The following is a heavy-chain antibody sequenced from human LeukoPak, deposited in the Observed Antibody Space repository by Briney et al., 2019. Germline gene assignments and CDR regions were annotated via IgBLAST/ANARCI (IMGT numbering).Heavy chain of an antibody. D-gene: IGHD3-22*01. J-gene: IGHJ4*02. CDR2: ISYDGSNK. Sequence: PWGSLRLSCAASGFTFSSYGIHWVRQAPGKGLEWVAVISYDGSNKYYADSVKGRFTISRDNSKNTLYLQMNSLRAEDTAVYYCARGGFYYYDSSGYYWGQGTLVTVSS. CDR3: ARGGFYYYDSSGYY. V-gene: IGHV3-30*03. CDR1: GFTFSSYG.